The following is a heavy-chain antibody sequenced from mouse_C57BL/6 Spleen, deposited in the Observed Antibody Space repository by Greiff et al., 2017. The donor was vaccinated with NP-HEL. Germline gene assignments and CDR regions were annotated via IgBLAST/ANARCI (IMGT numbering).Heavy chain of an antibody. CDR2: IYPGSGNT. CDR3: ARWNYYGSRGFAY. J-gene: IGHJ3*01. V-gene: IGHV1-76*01. CDR1: GYTFTDYY. Sequence: SGAELVRPGASVKLSCKASGYTFTDYYINWVKQRPGQGLEWIARIYPGSGNTYYNEKFKGKATLTAEKSSSTAYMQLSSLTSEDSAVYFCARWNYYGSRGFAYWGQGTLVTVSA. D-gene: IGHD1-1*01.